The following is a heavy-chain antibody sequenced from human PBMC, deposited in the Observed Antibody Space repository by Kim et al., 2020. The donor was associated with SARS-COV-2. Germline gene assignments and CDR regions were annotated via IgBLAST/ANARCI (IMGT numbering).Heavy chain of an antibody. CDR3: ARDKAEWLLYGYGMDV. V-gene: IGHV3-21*01. D-gene: IGHD3-3*01. J-gene: IGHJ6*02. CDR2: ISSSSSYI. Sequence: GGSLRLSCAASGFTFSVYSMNWVRQAPGKGLEWVSSISSSSSYIYYADSVKGRFTISRDNAKNSLYLQMNSLRAEDTAVYYCARDKAEWLLYGYGMDVWGQGTTVTVSS. CDR1: GFTFSVYS.